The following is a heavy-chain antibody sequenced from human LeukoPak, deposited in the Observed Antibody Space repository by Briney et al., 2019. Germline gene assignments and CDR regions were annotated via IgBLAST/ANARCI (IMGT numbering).Heavy chain of an antibody. CDR3: AKDGRPWVDTAMVEMGY. Sequence: PGGSLRLSCAASGFTFSSYSMNWVRQAPGKGLEWVSSISSSSSYIYYADSVKGRFTISRDNAKNSLYLQMNSLRAEDTAVYYCAKDGRPWVDTAMVEMGYWGQGTLVTVSS. CDR1: GFTFSSYS. CDR2: ISSSSSYI. V-gene: IGHV3-21*01. D-gene: IGHD5-18*01. J-gene: IGHJ4*02.